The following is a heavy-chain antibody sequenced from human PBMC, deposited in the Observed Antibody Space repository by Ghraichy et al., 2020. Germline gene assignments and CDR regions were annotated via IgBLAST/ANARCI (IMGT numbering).Heavy chain of an antibody. V-gene: IGHV3-74*01. CDR1: EFTFSSYW. D-gene: IGHD3-9*01. CDR3: AREQFDYKKQVDAFDI. J-gene: IGHJ3*02. Sequence: GESLNISCAASEFTFSSYWMHWVRQAPGEGLVWVSRIDSEGSHTSYADSVKGRFTISRDNAKNTLYLQMNSLRAEDTAVYYCAREQFDYKKQVDAFDIWGQGTMVTVSS. CDR2: IDSEGSHT.